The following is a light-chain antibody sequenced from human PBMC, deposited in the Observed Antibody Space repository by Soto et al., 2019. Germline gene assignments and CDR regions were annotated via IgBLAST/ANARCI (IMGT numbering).Light chain of an antibody. Sequence: DIQMTHSPGTRSGSVGDGGTITCRASQTISSWFAWYQQKPGKAPKLLIDKASTLKSGVPSRFSGSGSGTEFTLTISSLQPDDFATYYCQHYNSYSEAFGQGTKVDI. CDR2: KAS. CDR3: QHYNSYSEA. J-gene: IGKJ1*01. V-gene: IGKV1-5*03. CDR1: QTISSW.